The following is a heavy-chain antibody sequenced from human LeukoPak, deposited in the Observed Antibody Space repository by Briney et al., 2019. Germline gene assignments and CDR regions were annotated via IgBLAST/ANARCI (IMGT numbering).Heavy chain of an antibody. V-gene: IGHV3-48*03. CDR1: GFTFSTYE. Sequence: GRSLRLSCAASGFTFSTYEMNWVRQAPGKGLEWVSHISSSGSTIYYADSVKGRFTISRDNAKNSLYMQMNSLRAEDTAVYYCARDLRGSHCCSFDYWGQGTLVTVSS. J-gene: IGHJ4*02. CDR3: ARDLRGSHCCSFDY. D-gene: IGHD2-15*01. CDR2: ISSSGSTI.